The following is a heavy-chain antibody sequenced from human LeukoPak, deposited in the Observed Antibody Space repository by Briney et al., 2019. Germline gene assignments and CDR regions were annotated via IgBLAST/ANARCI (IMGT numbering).Heavy chain of an antibody. CDR2: IDPSDSYA. D-gene: IGHD5-18*01. CDR3: ARSTAMVTDYFDY. J-gene: IGHJ4*02. CDR1: GYSFTSYW. V-gene: IGHV5-10-1*01. Sequence: RGESLKISCKGSGYSFTSYWIGWVRQMPGKGLEWMGTIDPSDSYANYSPSFPGHVTISADKSISTAYLQWSSLKASDTAMYYCARSTAMVTDYFDYWGQGTLVTVSS.